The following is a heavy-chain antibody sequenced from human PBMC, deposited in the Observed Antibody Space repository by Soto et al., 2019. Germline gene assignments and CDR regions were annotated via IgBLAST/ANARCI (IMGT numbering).Heavy chain of an antibody. V-gene: IGHV3-23*01. D-gene: IGHD3-9*01. Sequence: GGSLRLSCAASGFTFSSYAMSWVRQAPGKGLEWVSAISGSGGSTYYADSVKGRFTISRDNSKNTLYLQMNSLRAEDTAVYYCAKSPILTGSGVYYYYYMDVWGKGTTVTVSS. CDR1: GFTFSSYA. CDR3: AKSPILTGSGVYYYYYMDV. J-gene: IGHJ6*03. CDR2: ISGSGGST.